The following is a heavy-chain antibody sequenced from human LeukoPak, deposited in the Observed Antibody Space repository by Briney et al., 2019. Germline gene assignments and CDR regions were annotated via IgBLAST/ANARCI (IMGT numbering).Heavy chain of an antibody. D-gene: IGHD6-25*01. J-gene: IGHJ1*01. CDR2: ISGSGGST. CDR3: AKDRDSSGWAEYFQH. Sequence: PGGSLRLSCAASGFTFSSYAMSWVHQAPGKGLEWVSAISGSGGSTYYADSVKGRFTISRDNSKNTLYLQMNSLRAEDTAVYYCAKDRDSSGWAEYFQHWGQGTLVTVSS. V-gene: IGHV3-23*01. CDR1: GFTFSSYA.